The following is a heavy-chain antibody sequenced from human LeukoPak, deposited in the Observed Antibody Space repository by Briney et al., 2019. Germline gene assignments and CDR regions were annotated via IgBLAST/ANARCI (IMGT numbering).Heavy chain of an antibody. CDR2: IRYDGSNK. CDR1: AFTFSRYG. CDR3: AKEIWPTVTTPGWTYFDY. Sequence: GGSLRLSCAASAFTFSRYGMHWVRQAPGKGLEWVAFIRYDGSNKYYADSVKGRFTISRDNSKNTLYPQMNSLRAEDTAVYYCAKEIWPTVTTPGWTYFDYWGQGALVTVSS. V-gene: IGHV3-30*02. J-gene: IGHJ4*02. D-gene: IGHD4-17*01.